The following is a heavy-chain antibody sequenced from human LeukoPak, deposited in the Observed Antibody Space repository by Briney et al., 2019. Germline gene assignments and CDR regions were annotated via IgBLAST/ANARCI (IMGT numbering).Heavy chain of an antibody. CDR1: GGSISSHY. D-gene: IGHD5-24*01. CDR2: IYYSGST. CDR3: ASGGDGYNYRDAFDI. J-gene: IGHJ3*02. Sequence: SETLSLICSVSGGSISSHYWRWIRQPPGKRLEWIGYIYYSGSTNYNPSLKSRVTISVDTSKNQFSLKLSSVTAADTAVYYCASGGDGYNYRDAFDIWGQGTMVTVSS. V-gene: IGHV4-59*11.